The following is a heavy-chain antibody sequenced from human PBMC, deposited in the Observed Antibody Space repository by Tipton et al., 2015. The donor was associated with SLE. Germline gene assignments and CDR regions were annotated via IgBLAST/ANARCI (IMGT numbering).Heavy chain of an antibody. D-gene: IGHD3-22*01. Sequence: SLRLSCAASGFTYSDYYMSWTRQAPGKGLEWVSYIISSGTTLYYADSVTGRFTISRDNAKNSLLVQMNSLRAEDTAVYYCVRDRGGAIVVGLGDCLGQGTLVTVSS. V-gene: IGHV3-11*04. J-gene: IGHJ4*02. CDR2: IISSGTTL. CDR1: GFTYSDYY. CDR3: VRDRGGAIVVGLGDC.